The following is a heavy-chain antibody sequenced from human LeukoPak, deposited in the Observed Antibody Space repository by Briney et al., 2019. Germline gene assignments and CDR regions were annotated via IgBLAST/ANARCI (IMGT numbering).Heavy chain of an antibody. CDR3: ARDTSSSYGSGSDY. Sequence: GGSLRLSCAASGFTFDDYGMSWVRQAPGKGLELVSGINWNGGSTGYADSVKGRFTISRDNAKNSLYLQMNSLRAEDTALYYCARDTSSSYGSGSDYWGQGTLVTVSS. V-gene: IGHV3-20*04. D-gene: IGHD3-10*01. CDR2: INWNGGST. J-gene: IGHJ4*02. CDR1: GFTFDDYG.